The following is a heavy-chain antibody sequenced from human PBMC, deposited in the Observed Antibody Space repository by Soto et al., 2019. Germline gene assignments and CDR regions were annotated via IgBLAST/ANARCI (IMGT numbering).Heavy chain of an antibody. CDR1: GFTFSSYA. D-gene: IGHD1-26*01. CDR2: ISGSGGST. J-gene: IGHJ4*02. Sequence: GGSLRLSCAASGFTFSSYAMSWVRQAPGKGLEWVSAISGSGGSTYYADSVKGRFTISRDNSKNRLYLQMNSLRAEDTAVYYCAKGGAVAKRPTFDYWGQGTLVTVSS. V-gene: IGHV3-23*01. CDR3: AKGGAVAKRPTFDY.